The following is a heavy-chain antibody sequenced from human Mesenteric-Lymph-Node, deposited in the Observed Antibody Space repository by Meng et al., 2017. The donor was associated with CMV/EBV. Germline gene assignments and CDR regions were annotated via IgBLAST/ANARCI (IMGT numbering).Heavy chain of an antibody. CDR3: ARNRSITIFGVVIKQYYGMDV. V-gene: IGHV1-18*01. CDR2: ISAYNGNT. CDR1: VYTFTRYC. D-gene: IGHD3-3*01. J-gene: IGHJ6*02. Sequence: ASVTVSCKASVYTFTRYCISWVRQAPGQGLEWMGWISAYNGNTNYAQKLQGRVTMTTDTSTSTAYMELRSLRSDDTAVYYCARNRSITIFGVVIKQYYGMDVWGQGTTVTVSS.